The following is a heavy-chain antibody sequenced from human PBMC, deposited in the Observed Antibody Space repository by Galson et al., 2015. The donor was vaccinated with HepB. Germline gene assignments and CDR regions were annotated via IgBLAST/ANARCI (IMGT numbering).Heavy chain of an antibody. Sequence: SVKVSCKASGYTFTSYYMHWVRQAPGQGLEWMGIINPSGGSTSYAQKFQGRVTMTRDTSTSTVYMELSSLRSEDTAVYYCARGTPGDYGDYPPPHMDYWGQGTLVTVSS. CDR1: GYTFTSYY. D-gene: IGHD4-17*01. CDR2: INPSGGST. J-gene: IGHJ4*02. V-gene: IGHV1-46*03. CDR3: ARGTPGDYGDYPPPHMDY.